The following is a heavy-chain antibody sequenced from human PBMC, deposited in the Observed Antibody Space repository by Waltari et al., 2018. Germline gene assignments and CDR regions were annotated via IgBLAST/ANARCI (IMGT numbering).Heavy chain of an antibody. CDR3: STHIPTVQGSYYYGMDV. J-gene: IGHJ6*02. V-gene: IGHV1-18*01. CDR2: TSAYNGNT. Sequence: QVQVVQSGADVTKPGTSGKDSWKASGETFTSCGSGWAGQAPGQGLEWRGWTSAYNGNTNYYPKLQGRVTTTTDTSTSTAHFVLRSLRSADTAVDYCSTHIPTVQGSYYYGMDVWGQGTTVTVS. CDR1: GETFTSCG. D-gene: IGHD3-10*02.